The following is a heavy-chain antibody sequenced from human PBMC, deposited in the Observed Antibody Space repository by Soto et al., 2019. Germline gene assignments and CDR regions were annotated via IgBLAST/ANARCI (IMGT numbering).Heavy chain of an antibody. D-gene: IGHD1-26*01. CDR2: IYYSGTT. CDR3: ARREIQGPIDY. V-gene: IGHV4-28*01. J-gene: IGHJ4*02. CDR1: GYSISSSNW. Sequence: QVQLQESGPGLVKPSDTLSLTCAVSGYSISSSNWWGWIRQPPGKGLEWIGYIYYSGTTYYNPSLKLRVTMSADTSKHQFSLKLTSVTAVDTAVYYCARREIQGPIDYWGQGTLVTVSS.